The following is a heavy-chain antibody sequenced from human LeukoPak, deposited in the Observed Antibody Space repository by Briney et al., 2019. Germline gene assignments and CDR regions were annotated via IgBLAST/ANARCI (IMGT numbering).Heavy chain of an antibody. CDR3: AKEGDGYSNWFDP. CDR1: RYSFDSYA. Sequence: GGSLRLSCEGSRYSFDSYAMTWVRQAPGKGLEWVSSINGGGDITYYAESVKGRFTVSRDNSKNTLYLQMNSLRAEDTAVYYCAKEGDGYSNWFDPWGQGTLVTVSS. J-gene: IGHJ5*02. V-gene: IGHV3-23*01. CDR2: INGGGDIT. D-gene: IGHD5-24*01.